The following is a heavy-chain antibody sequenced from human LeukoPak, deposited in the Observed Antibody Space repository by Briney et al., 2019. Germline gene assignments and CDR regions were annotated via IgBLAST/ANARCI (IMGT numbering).Heavy chain of an antibody. Sequence: ASAKVSCKASGYTFTSYGISWVRQAPGQGLEWMGWISAYNGNTNYAQKLQGRVTMTTDTSTSTAYMELRSLRSDDTAVYYCARVAGKGIQLWENFDYWGQGTLVTVSS. CDR3: ARVAGKGIQLWENFDY. D-gene: IGHD5-18*01. V-gene: IGHV1-18*01. CDR2: ISAYNGNT. CDR1: GYTFTSYG. J-gene: IGHJ4*02.